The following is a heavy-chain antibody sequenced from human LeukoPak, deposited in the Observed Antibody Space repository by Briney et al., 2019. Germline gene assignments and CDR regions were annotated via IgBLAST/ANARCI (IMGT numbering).Heavy chain of an antibody. CDR3: ARDPGYGSGDFYYYYYMDV. CDR1: GYNFTSFD. Sequence: ASVKVSCKASGYNFTSFDINWVRQATGQGRGWRGWMKPNRGNTGYAQKFQGRVTMTRDTSISTAYMELSRLRSDDTAVYYCARDPGYGSGDFYYYYYMDVWGKGTTVTVSS. D-gene: IGHD3-10*01. J-gene: IGHJ6*03. CDR2: MKPNRGNT. V-gene: IGHV1-8*01.